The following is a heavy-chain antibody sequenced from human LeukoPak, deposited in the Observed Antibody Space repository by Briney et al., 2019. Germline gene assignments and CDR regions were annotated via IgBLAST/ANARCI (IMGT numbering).Heavy chain of an antibody. CDR1: GGSISSSDYY. J-gene: IGHJ5*02. CDR3: ARENYCTNGVCWAFDP. CDR2: IYYTGST. Sequence: SETLSLTCSVSGGSISSSDYYWSWIRQPPGKGLEWLGNIYYTGSTSYNPSLKSRVTLSVDTFNNQFSLHLSSVTAADTAVYYCARENYCTNGVCWAFDPWGQGTLVTVSS. D-gene: IGHD2-8*01. V-gene: IGHV4-39*07.